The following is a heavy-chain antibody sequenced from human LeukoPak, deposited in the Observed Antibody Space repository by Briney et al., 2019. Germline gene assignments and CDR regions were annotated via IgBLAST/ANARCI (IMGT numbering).Heavy chain of an antibody. V-gene: IGHV1-2*02. CDR3: AKESTSGGYTYDYYYGMDV. J-gene: IGHJ6*02. CDR2: INPNSGGT. D-gene: IGHD5-24*01. CDR1: GYTFTGYY. Sequence: ASVKVSCKASGYTFTGYYMHWVRQAPGQGLEWMGWINPNSGGTNYAQKFQGRVTMTRDTSISTVYMELSSLRSEDTAVYYCAKESTSGGYTYDYYYGMDVWGQGTTVTVSS.